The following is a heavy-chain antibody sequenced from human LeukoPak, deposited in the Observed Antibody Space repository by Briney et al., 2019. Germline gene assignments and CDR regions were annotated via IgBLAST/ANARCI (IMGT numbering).Heavy chain of an antibody. J-gene: IGHJ4*02. Sequence: PSETLSLTCTVSGGSISSYYWSWIRRPPGKGLEWIGYIYYSGSTNYNPSLKSRVTISVDTSKNQFSLKLSSVTAADTAVYYCARHVRLAVAVGPIDYWGREPWSPSPQ. CDR3: ARHVRLAVAVGPIDY. V-gene: IGHV4-59*08. CDR1: GGSISSYY. CDR2: IYYSGST. D-gene: IGHD6-19*01.